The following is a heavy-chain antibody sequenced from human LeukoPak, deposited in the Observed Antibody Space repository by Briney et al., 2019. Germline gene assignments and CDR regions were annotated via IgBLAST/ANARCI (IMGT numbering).Heavy chain of an antibody. CDR3: ARGIDGGSYSDY. CDR2: IIPIFGAA. Sequence: SVKVSCKASGGTFSSYAISWVRQAPGQGLEWMGGIIPIFGAANYAQKFQGRVTITADESTSTAYMELSSLRSEDTAVYYCARGIDGGSYSDYWGQGTLVTVSS. V-gene: IGHV1-69*13. CDR1: GGTFSSYA. D-gene: IGHD1-26*01. J-gene: IGHJ4*02.